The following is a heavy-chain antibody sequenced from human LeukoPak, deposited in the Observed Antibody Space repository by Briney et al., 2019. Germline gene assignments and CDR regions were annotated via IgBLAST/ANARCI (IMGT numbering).Heavy chain of an antibody. Sequence: GGSLRLSCAASGFTFSSYSMNWVRQAPGKGLEWVSSISSSSSYIYYADSVKGRFTISGDNAKNSLYLQMNSLRAEDTAVYYCAREGDIVVVPAALDVWGQGTTVTVPS. CDR3: AREGDIVVVPAALDV. V-gene: IGHV3-21*01. J-gene: IGHJ6*02. D-gene: IGHD2-2*01. CDR2: ISSSSSYI. CDR1: GFTFSSYS.